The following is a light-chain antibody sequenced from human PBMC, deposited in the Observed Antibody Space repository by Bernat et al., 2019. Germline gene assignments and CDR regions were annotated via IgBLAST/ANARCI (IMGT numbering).Light chain of an antibody. CDR3: QQYINWPLT. CDR1: QSVSSN. CDR2: GAS. J-gene: IGKJ4*01. Sequence: EKVMTQSPATLYVSPGERATLSCRASQSVSSNLAWYQQKPGQAPRLLIYGASTRATGIPVRFSGSGSGTQFTLTISSLQSEDFAVYYCQQYINWPLTFGGGTKVEIK. V-gene: IGKV3-15*01.